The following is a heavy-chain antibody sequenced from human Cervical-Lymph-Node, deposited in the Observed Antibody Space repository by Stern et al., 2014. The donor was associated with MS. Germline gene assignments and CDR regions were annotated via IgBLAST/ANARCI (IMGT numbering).Heavy chain of an antibody. Sequence: QVQLQESGPGLVKPSQTLSLTCTVSGGSISSGGYYWSWIRQHPGKGLEWIGYIYYSGSTYYNPSLKSRVTISVDTSKNQFSLKLSSVTAADTAVYYCARTTEAYSNYYYYYGMDVWGQGTTVTVSS. D-gene: IGHD4-11*01. CDR1: GGSISSGGYY. CDR2: IYYSGST. CDR3: ARTTEAYSNYYYYYGMDV. V-gene: IGHV4-31*03. J-gene: IGHJ6*02.